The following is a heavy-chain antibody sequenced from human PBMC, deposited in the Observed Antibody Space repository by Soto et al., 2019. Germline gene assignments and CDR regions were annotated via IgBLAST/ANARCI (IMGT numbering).Heavy chain of an antibody. V-gene: IGHV4-59*01. D-gene: IGHD1-26*01. CDR1: GGSISSFY. CDR2: IYYSEST. CDR3: ARTPYYHYYGMDA. Sequence: PSETLSLTCFVSGGSISSFYWSWIRQPPGKGLEWIGHIYYSESTNYNPSLKSRVTISVDRSKNQFSLKLSSVTAADTAVYYCARTPYYHYYGMDAWGQGTTVTVSS. J-gene: IGHJ6*02.